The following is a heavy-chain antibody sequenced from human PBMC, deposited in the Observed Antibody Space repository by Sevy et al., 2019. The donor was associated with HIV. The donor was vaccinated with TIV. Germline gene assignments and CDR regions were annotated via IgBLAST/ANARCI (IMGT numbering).Heavy chain of an antibody. D-gene: IGHD6-19*01. J-gene: IGHJ4*02. Sequence: GGSLRLSCAASGFTVSSNYMSWVRRAPGKGLEWVSVLYSGGSTYYADSVKGRFTISRDNSKNTLYLQMNSLRAEDTAVYYCARGGLTVALDYWGQGTLVTVSS. CDR2: LYSGGST. CDR3: ARGGLTVALDY. V-gene: IGHV3-53*01. CDR1: GFTVSSNY.